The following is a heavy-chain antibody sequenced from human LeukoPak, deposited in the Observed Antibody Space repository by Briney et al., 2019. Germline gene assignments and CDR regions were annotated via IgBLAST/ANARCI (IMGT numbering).Heavy chain of an antibody. CDR3: ARPIVGATLDAFDI. V-gene: IGHV1-69*05. Sequence: GASVKVSCKASGGTFSSYAISWVRQAPGQGLEWMGGIIPIFGTANYAQKFQGRVTITTDESTSTAYMELSSLRSEDTAAYYCARPIVGATLDAFDIWGQGTMVTVSS. CDR1: GGTFSSYA. D-gene: IGHD1-26*01. J-gene: IGHJ3*02. CDR2: IIPIFGTA.